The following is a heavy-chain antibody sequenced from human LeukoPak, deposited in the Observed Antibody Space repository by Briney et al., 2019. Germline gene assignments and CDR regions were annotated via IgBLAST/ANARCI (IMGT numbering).Heavy chain of an antibody. Sequence: ASVKVSCKASGYTFTSYGISWARQAPGQGLEWMGWISAYNGNTNYAQKLQGRVTMTTDTSTSTAYMELRSLRSDDTAVYYCARLQAQYCSSTSCYLGGDLYYYYYMDVWGKGTTVTVSS. CDR2: ISAYNGNT. J-gene: IGHJ6*03. CDR3: ARLQAQYCSSTSCYLGGDLYYYYYMDV. V-gene: IGHV1-18*01. CDR1: GYTFTSYG. D-gene: IGHD2-2*01.